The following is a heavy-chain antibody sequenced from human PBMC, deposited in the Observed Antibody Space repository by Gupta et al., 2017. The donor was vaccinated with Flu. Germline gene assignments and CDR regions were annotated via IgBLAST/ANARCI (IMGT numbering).Heavy chain of an antibody. Sequence: VLLVQSEHEVQKPGSSVKASCRASGGSRTNYSLNWVRQAPGQGLEWMGRVIPMFDMTKYSQAFQGRVTITADRSTDTAYMEIRSLKSDDTALYFCARGGLPAYYFGSWGQGTLVTVSS. CDR1: GGSRTNYS. CDR2: VIPMFDMT. J-gene: IGHJ4*02. V-gene: IGHV1-69*04. D-gene: IGHD2-21*02. CDR3: ARGGLPAYYFGS.